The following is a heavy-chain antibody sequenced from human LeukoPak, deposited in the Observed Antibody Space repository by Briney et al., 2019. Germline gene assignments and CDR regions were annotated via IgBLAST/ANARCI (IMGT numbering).Heavy chain of an antibody. J-gene: IGHJ3*02. CDR2: IRSSSTTI. V-gene: IGHV3-48*01. CDR3: ARAKRNGFDI. CDR1: GFTFSNYS. Sequence: PGGSLRLSSEASGFTFSNYSMNWVRQAPGKGLEWVSYIRSSSTTIYYADSVKGRFTISRDNAKNSLYLQMNSLRAEDTAVYYCARAKRNGFDIWGQGTMVTVSS.